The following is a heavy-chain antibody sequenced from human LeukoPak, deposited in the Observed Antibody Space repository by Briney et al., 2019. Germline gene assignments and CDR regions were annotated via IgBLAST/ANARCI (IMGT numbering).Heavy chain of an antibody. D-gene: IGHD4-11*01. Sequence: GGSLRLSCAASGFTFSSYAMHWVRQAPGKGLEYVSAISSNGGSTYYANSVKGRFTISRDNSKNTLYLQMNSLRAEDTAVYYCADSNYWYPVDYWGQGTLVTVSS. CDR1: GFTFSSYA. J-gene: IGHJ4*02. CDR3: ADSNYWYPVDY. CDR2: ISSNGGST. V-gene: IGHV3-64*01.